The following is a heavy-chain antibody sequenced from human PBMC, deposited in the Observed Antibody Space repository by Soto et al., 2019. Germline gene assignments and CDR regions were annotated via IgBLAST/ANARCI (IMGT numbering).Heavy chain of an antibody. CDR2: INPNSGGT. J-gene: IGHJ6*02. V-gene: IGHV1-2*04. Sequence: QVQLVQSGAEVKKPGASVKVSCKASGYTFTGYYMHWVRQAPGQGLEWMGWINPNSGGTNYAQKFQGWVTMTRDTSISTAYMELSRLRSDDTAVYYCARDGYSSGWGYYYGMDVWGQGTTVTVSS. D-gene: IGHD6-19*01. CDR1: GYTFTGYY. CDR3: ARDGYSSGWGYYYGMDV.